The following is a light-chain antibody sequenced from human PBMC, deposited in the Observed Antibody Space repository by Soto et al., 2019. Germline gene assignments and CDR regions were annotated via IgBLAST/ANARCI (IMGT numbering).Light chain of an antibody. J-gene: IGKJ1*01. CDR3: QQYYSTLSLT. CDR2: WAS. CDR1: QSVLYSSNNKNY. V-gene: IGKV4-1*01. Sequence: DIVMTQSPDSLAVSLGERATINCKSSQSVLYSSNNKNYLAWYQQKPGQPPKLLIYWASTRESGVPDRFSGRGSGTDFPLTISSLQAEDVAVYYCQQYYSTLSLTFGQWTKVEIK.